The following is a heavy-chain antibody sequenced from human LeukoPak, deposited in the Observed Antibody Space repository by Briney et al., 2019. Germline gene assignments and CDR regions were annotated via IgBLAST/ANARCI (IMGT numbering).Heavy chain of an antibody. D-gene: IGHD6-25*01. V-gene: IGHV4-59*01. CDR1: GGSISSYY. CDR2: IYNSGST. Sequence: SETLSLTCTVSGGSISSYYWNWIRQPPGKGLEWIGYIYNSGSTNNNPSLKSRVTISVNTSKNQFSLKLSSVTAADTAVYYCATSQGLPYNFDYWGQGSLVTVSS. J-gene: IGHJ4*02. CDR3: ATSQGLPYNFDY.